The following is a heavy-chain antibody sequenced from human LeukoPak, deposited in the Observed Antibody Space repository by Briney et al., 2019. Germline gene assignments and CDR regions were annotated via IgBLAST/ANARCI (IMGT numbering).Heavy chain of an antibody. CDR1: GFTFSSYS. V-gene: IGHV3-48*02. CDR3: ARDVVVVITDGFDY. CDR2: ISSSSSTI. Sequence: GGSLRLSCAASGFTFSSYSMNWVRQAPGKGLEWVSYISSSSSTIYYADSVKGRFTISRDNAKNSLYLQMNSLRDEDTAVYYCARDVVVVITDGFDYWGQGTLVTVSS. D-gene: IGHD3-22*01. J-gene: IGHJ4*02.